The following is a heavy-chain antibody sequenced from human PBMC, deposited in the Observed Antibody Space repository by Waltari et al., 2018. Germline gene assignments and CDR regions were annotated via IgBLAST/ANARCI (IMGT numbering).Heavy chain of an antibody. CDR2: IYYSGST. CDR3: ARETAAGTNYGMDV. V-gene: IGHV4-59*01. Sequence: QVQLQESGPGLVKPSETLSLTCTVSGGSISSYYWSWIRQPPGKGLEWIGYIYYSGSTNYNPSLKSRVTISVDTSKYQFSLKLSSVTAADTAVYYCARETAAGTNYGMDVWGQGTTVTVSS. CDR1: GGSISSYY. J-gene: IGHJ6*02. D-gene: IGHD6-13*01.